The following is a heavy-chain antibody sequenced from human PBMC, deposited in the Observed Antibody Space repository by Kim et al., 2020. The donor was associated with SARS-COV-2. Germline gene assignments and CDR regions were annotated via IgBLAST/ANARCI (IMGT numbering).Heavy chain of an antibody. Sequence: SETLSLTCAVSGGSISSSNWWSWVRQPPGKGLEWIGEIYHSGSTNYNPSLKSRVTISVDKSKNQFSLKLSSVTAADTAVYYCARAPYSSSSDKVYYFDYWGQGTLVTVSS. CDR3: ARAPYSSSSDKVYYFDY. J-gene: IGHJ4*02. CDR2: IYHSGST. D-gene: IGHD6-6*01. CDR1: GGSISSSNW. V-gene: IGHV4-4*02.